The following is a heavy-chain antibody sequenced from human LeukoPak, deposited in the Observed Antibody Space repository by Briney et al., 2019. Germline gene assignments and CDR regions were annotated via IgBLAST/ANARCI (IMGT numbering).Heavy chain of an antibody. CDR3: ARRAGAYSHPYDY. CDR1: GFTVSSNS. J-gene: IGHJ4*02. CDR2: IYSGDT. Sequence: TGGPLRLSCTVSGFTVSSNSMSWVRQAPGKGLEWVSFIYSGDTHYSDSVKGRFTISRDHSKNTLYLQMNSLRAEDTAVYYCARRAGAYSHPYDYWGQGTLVTVSS. V-gene: IGHV3-53*01. D-gene: IGHD4/OR15-4a*01.